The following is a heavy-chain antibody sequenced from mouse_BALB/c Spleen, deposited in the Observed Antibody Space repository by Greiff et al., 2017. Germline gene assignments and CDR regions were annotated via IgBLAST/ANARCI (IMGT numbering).Heavy chain of an antibody. D-gene: IGHD2-3*01. Sequence: QVQLKESAAELARPGASVKMSCKASGYTFTSYTMHWVKQRPGQGLEWIGYINPSSGYTEYNQKFKDKTTLTADKSSSTAYMQLSSLTSEDSAVYYCTRGWLLWFAYWGQGTLVTVSA. V-gene: IGHV1-4*02. J-gene: IGHJ3*01. CDR3: TRGWLLWFAY. CDR2: INPSSGYT. CDR1: GYTFTSYT.